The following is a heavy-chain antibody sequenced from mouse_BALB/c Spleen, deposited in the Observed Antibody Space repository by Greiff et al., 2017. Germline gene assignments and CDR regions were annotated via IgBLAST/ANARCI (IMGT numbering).Heavy chain of an antibody. CDR3: AREDVLPEAMDY. V-gene: IGHV3-6*02. J-gene: IGHJ4*01. Sequence: DVKLQESGPGLVKPSQSLSLTCSVTGYSITSGYYWNWIRQFPGNKLEWMGYISYDGSNNYNPSLKNRISITRDTSKNQFFLKLNSVTTEDTATYYFAREDVLPEAMDYWGQGTSVTVSS. CDR1: GYSITSGYY. CDR2: ISYDGSN.